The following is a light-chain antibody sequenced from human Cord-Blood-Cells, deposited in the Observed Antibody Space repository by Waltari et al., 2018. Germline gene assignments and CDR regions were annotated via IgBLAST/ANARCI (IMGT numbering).Light chain of an antibody. V-gene: IGKV3-11*01. CDR1: QSVSSY. Sequence: EIVLTQSPPTLSLSPGARATLSCRASQSVSSYLAWYQQKPGQAPRLLIYDASNRATGIPARFSGSGSGTDFTFTISSLEPEDCAVYYCQQRSNWPTFGQGTKLEIK. CDR2: DAS. J-gene: IGKJ2*01. CDR3: QQRSNWPT.